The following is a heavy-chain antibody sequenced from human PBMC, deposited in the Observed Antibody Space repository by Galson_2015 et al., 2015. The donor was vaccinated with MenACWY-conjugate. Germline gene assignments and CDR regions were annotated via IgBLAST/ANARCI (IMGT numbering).Heavy chain of an antibody. CDR1: GYSISSGYY. CDR2: IYHSGST. CDR3: ARVVPTERTWFDY. J-gene: IGHJ4*02. Sequence: ATLSRPCAVSGYSISSGYYWGWIRQPPGEGLEWIGSIYHSGSTYYNPSLKSRVTISVDTSKNQFSVRLSSVTAADTAVYYCARVVPTERTWFDYWGQGSLVAVSS. V-gene: IGHV4-38-2*01. D-gene: IGHD4-17*01.